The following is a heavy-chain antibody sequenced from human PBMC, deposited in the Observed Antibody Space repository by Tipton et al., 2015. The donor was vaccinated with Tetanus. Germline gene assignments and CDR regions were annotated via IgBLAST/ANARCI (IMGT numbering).Heavy chain of an antibody. Sequence: LRLSCAVYGGSSSSFYWSWIRQTPGKGLEWIGEINHRGATSYNPSLKSRATMSVDTSKNQFSLNLTSVTAADTAMYYCASLPKHWLAPRGAPWGQGILVTVSS. CDR1: GGSSSSFY. CDR2: INHRGAT. CDR3: ASLPKHWLAPRGAP. V-gene: IGHV4-34*01. D-gene: IGHD6-19*01. J-gene: IGHJ5*02.